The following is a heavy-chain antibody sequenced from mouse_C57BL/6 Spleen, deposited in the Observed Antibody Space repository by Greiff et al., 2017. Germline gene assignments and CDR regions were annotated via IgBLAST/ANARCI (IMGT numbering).Heavy chain of an antibody. CDR3: TRRLYSFAY. CDR2: IDPETGGT. D-gene: IGHD1-2*01. J-gene: IGHJ2*01. Sequence: QVQLQQSGAELVRPGASVTLSCKASGYTFTDYEMHWVKQTPVHGLEWIGAIDPETGGTAYNQKFKGKAILTADKSSSTAYMVLRSLTSEDSAVYYCTRRLYSFAYWGQGTPLTVSS. V-gene: IGHV1-15*01. CDR1: GYTFTDYE.